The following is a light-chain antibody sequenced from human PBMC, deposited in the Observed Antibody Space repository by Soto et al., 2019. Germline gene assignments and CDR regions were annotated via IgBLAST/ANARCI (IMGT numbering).Light chain of an antibody. CDR2: EGS. V-gene: IGLV2-23*01. CDR3: CSYAGSSTPGVV. CDR1: SSDVGSYNL. J-gene: IGLJ2*01. Sequence: QSALTQPASVSGSPGQSITISCTGTSSDVGSYNLVSWYQQHPGKAPKLMIYEGSKRPSGVSNRFSGSKSGNTASLTISGLQAEDEADYYCCSYAGSSTPGVVFGEGTKLTVL.